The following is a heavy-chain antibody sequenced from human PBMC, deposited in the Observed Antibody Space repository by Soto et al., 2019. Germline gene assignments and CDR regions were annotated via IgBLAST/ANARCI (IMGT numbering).Heavy chain of an antibody. CDR1: GFTFSNSG. J-gene: IGHJ3*01. CDR3: ARDLSRKGNIRNAAFDF. V-gene: IGHV3-33*01. Sequence: QVQLVESGGGVVQPARSLRLSCAASGFTFSNSGMHWVRQAPGKGLEWVAVIWYAGSHKYYGDSVEGRFSISRDESKNTLHLQMNSLRAEDTAVYYCARDLSRKGNIRNAAFDFWGPGTMVIVSS. CDR2: IWYAGSHK.